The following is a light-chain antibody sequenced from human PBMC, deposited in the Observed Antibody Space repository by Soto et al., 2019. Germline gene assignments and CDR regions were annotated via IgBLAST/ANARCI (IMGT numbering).Light chain of an antibody. CDR3: QSYDSSLSAVV. J-gene: IGLJ3*02. V-gene: IGLV1-40*01. CDR1: SSNIGADYD. CDR2: GNS. Sequence: QSVLTQPPSVSGAPGQTVTISCTGSSSNIGADYDVPWYQQLPGTAPKLLIYGNSNRPSGVPDRFSGSKSGTSASLAITGFQAEDEADYYCQSYDSSLSAVVFGGGTKLTVL.